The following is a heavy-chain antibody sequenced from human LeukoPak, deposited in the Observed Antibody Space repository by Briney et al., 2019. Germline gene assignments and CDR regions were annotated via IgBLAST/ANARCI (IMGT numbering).Heavy chain of an antibody. CDR1: GYSISSGYY. J-gene: IGHJ6*03. Sequence: SETLSLTCAVSGYSISSGYYWGWIRPPPGKGLEWIGSIYGSGNTYYNPSLKSRVTISVDASKNQFSLKLSSVTAADTAVYFCARDRSATAPPYYYYMDVWGKGTTVTVSS. V-gene: IGHV4-38-2*02. CDR2: IYGSGNT. CDR3: ARDRSATAPPYYYYMDV.